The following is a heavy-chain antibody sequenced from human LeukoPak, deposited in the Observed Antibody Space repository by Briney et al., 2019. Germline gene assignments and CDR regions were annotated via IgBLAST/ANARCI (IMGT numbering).Heavy chain of an antibody. CDR1: GYTFTGYY. D-gene: IGHD6-19*01. Sequence: ASVKVSCKASGYTFTGYYMHWVRQAPGQGLEWMGWINPNSGGTNYAQKFQGRVTMTRDTSISTAYMELSRLRSDDTAVYYCAREQQWLVGEDYFDYWGQGTLVTVSS. CDR2: INPNSGGT. V-gene: IGHV1-2*02. J-gene: IGHJ4*02. CDR3: AREQQWLVGEDYFDY.